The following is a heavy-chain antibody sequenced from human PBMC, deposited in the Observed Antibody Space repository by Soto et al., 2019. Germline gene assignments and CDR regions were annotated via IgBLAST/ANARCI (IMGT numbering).Heavy chain of an antibody. Sequence: GGSLRLSCAASGFTFSSYGMHWVRQAPGKGLEWVAVIWYDGSNKYYADSVKGRFTISRDNSKNTLYLQMNSLRAEDTAVYYCARGPSGYYDSSGPILYWGQGTLVTVSS. J-gene: IGHJ4*02. V-gene: IGHV3-33*01. CDR2: IWYDGSNK. CDR3: ARGPSGYYDSSGPILY. D-gene: IGHD3-22*01. CDR1: GFTFSSYG.